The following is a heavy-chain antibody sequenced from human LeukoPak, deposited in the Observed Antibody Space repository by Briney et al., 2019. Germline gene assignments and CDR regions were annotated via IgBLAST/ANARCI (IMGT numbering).Heavy chain of an antibody. Sequence: GGSLRLSCAASGFTFSSYWMSWVRQAPGKGLEWVTNIKQDGSEKYYVDSVKGRFTISRDNAKNSLYLQMNSLRAEDTAVYYCARVEYDSWSGLDPRGAPDYWGQGTLVTVSS. CDR3: ARVEYDSWSGLDPRGAPDY. J-gene: IGHJ4*02. CDR2: IKQDGSEK. V-gene: IGHV3-7*01. D-gene: IGHD3-3*01. CDR1: GFTFSSYW.